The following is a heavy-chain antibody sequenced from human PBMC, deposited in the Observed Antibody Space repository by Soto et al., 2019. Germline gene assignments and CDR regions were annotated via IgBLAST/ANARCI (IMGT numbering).Heavy chain of an antibody. CDR3: ARGRRGSSGWYYYYYGMDV. J-gene: IGHJ6*02. V-gene: IGHV4-34*01. D-gene: IGHD6-19*01. CDR2: INHSGST. Sequence: PSETLSLTCAVYCGSFSGYYWSWIRQPPGKGLEWIGEINHSGSTNYNPSLKSRVTISVDTSKNQFSLKLSSVTAADTAVYYCARGRRGSSGWYYYYYGMDVWGQGTTVTVSS. CDR1: CGSFSGYY.